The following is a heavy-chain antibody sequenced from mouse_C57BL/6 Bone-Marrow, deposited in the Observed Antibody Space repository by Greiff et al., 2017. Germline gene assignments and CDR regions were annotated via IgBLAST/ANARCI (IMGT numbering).Heavy chain of an antibody. V-gene: IGHV2-9*01. CDR1: GFSLTSYG. Sequence: QVHVKQSGPGLVAPSQSLSITCTVSGFSLTSYGVDWVRQPPGKGLEWLGVICGGGSSNYNSPLMSSLSISKVNTTSQVSLKMNSLQTADTAMYYSAKHRGCPLDYWGEGTTVTVSS. D-gene: IGHD3-3*01. CDR2: ICGGGSS. CDR3: AKHRGCPLDY. J-gene: IGHJ4*01.